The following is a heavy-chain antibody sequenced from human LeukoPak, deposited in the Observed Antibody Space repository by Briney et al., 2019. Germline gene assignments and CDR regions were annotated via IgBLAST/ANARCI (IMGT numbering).Heavy chain of an antibody. CDR3: ARDSRQVTGKVWLDP. D-gene: IGHD2-21*02. CDR2: IYYSGST. Sequence: SETLSLTCTVSGGSISSSSYYWGWIRQPPGKGLEWIGSIYYSGSTYYNPSLKSRVTISVDTSKNQSSLKLSSVTAADTAVYYCARDSRQVTGKVWLDPWSQGTLVTVSS. J-gene: IGHJ5*02. CDR1: GGSISSSSYY. V-gene: IGHV4-39*07.